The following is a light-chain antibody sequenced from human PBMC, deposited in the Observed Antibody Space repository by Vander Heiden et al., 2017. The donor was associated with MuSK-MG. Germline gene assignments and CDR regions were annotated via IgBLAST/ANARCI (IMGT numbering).Light chain of an antibody. V-gene: IGLV3-21*02. CDR1: TVRSQN. CDR3: QVWESNSDHVV. CDR2: DDS. Sequence: SYVLTQPPSVSVAPGQTARITRGGNTVRSQNVHWYQQKPGQAPLLLVYDDSDRASGISERFSGSNSANTATLTITRVEAGDEADYYCQVWESNSDHVVFGGGTKLTVL. J-gene: IGLJ2*01.